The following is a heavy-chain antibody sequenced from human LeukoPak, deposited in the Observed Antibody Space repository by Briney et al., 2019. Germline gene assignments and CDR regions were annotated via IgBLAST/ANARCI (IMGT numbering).Heavy chain of an antibody. CDR1: GCSFNSQG. J-gene: IGHJ3*02. CDR2: INTDSGNP. V-gene: IGHV7-4-1*02. CDR3: AREILRFDI. Sequence: GASVKGSCKASGCSFNSQGVNWVGQAPGQGLEWMGWINTDSGNPTYAQGFTGRFVFSLDSSVSTAYLQISNLMPEDTAKYYCAREILRFDIWGQGTMVIVSS.